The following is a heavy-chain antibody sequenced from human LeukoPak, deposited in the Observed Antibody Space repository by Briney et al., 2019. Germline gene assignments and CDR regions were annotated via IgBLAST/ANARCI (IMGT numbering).Heavy chain of an antibody. D-gene: IGHD1-1*01. CDR2: LNPNGRNT. Sequence: GGSLRLSCAASGFTFSDYWMNWLRQAPGKGLMWVSRLNPNGRNTDYADSVKGRFTIPRDNAKNTLYLQVNSLRVDDTAVYYCARDRFWNQYDPWGQGTLVTVSS. J-gene: IGHJ5*02. V-gene: IGHV3-74*01. CDR1: GFTFSDYW. CDR3: ARDRFWNQYDP.